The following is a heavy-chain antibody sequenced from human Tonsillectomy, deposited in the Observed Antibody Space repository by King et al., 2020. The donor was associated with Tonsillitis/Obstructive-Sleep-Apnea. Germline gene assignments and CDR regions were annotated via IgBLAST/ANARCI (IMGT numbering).Heavy chain of an antibody. J-gene: IGHJ4*02. CDR3: AKGDGGSYYTGGDYFGN. CDR1: GFTFSNYG. CDR2: ISYDGGFK. Sequence: VQLVESGGGVVQPGRSLRLSCAASGFTFSNYGIHWVRQAPGKGLEWVAVISYDGGFKYYADSVKGRFTISRDNSKNTLYLQMNSLRAEDTAVDYCAKGDGGSYYTGGDYFGNWGQGTLVTVSS. V-gene: IGHV3-30*18. D-gene: IGHD1-26*01.